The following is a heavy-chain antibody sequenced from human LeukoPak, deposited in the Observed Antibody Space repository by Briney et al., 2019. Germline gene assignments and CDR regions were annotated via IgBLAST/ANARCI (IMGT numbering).Heavy chain of an antibody. CDR2: TYSSGTT. Sequence: SETLSLTCTVSGASISSYYWSWIRQPPGKGLEWIGYTYSSGTTNYNPSLRSRVTISVDTSKNQFSLKLSSVTAADTAVYYCARIPIGYGSDYWGQGTLVTVSS. V-gene: IGHV4-59*01. D-gene: IGHD3-10*01. CDR3: ARIPIGYGSDY. J-gene: IGHJ4*02. CDR1: GASISSYY.